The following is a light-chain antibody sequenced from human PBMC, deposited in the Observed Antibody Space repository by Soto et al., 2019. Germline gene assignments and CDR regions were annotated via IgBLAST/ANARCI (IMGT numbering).Light chain of an antibody. J-gene: IGKJ1*01. V-gene: IGKV3D-15*01. Sequence: EKVMTQPPATLSVSPGERAPPSCRASQSVSILLAWYQQKPGQAPRLLIHGASTRATGIPARISGSGSGTEFTLTISSLQSEDFAVYYCQQFRNWPWTFGQGTKVDIK. CDR1: QSVSIL. CDR3: QQFRNWPWT. CDR2: GAS.